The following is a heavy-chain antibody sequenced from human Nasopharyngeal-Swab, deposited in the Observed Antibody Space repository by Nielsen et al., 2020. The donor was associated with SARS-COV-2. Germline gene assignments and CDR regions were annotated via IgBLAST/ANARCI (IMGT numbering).Heavy chain of an antibody. V-gene: IGHV3-7*01. CDR1: GFTFSSYW. D-gene: IGHD6-13*01. J-gene: IGHJ4*02. CDR2: IKQDGSEK. CDR3: ASNLGSCGQLVPRFSSSCYFDY. Sequence: GESLKISCAASGFTFSSYWMSWVRQAPGKGLEWVANIKQDGSEKYYVDSVKGRFTISRDNAKNSLYLQMNSLRAEDTAVYYCASNLGSCGQLVPRFSSSCYFDYWGQGTLVTVSS.